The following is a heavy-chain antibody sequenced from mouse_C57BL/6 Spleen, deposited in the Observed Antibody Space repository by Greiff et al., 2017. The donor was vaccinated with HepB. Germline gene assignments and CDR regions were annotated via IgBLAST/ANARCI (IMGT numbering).Heavy chain of an antibody. CDR2: SRNKANDYTT. J-gene: IGHJ4*01. CDR3: ARDRGNYDAMDY. V-gene: IGHV7-1*01. CDR1: GFTFSDFY. Sequence: DVHLVESGGGLVQSGRSLRLSCATSGFTFSDFYMEWVRQAPGKGLEWIAASRNKANDYTTEYSASVKGRFIVSRDTSQSILYLQMNALRAEDTAIYYCARDRGNYDAMDYWGQGTSVTVSS.